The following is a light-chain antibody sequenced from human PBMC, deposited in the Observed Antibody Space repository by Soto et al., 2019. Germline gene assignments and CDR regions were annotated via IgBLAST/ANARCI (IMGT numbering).Light chain of an antibody. Sequence: VVLTRSPLSLPVTLGQPASISCNSSQSLVYSDGNTYLNWFQQRPGQSPRRLIYKVSDRDSGVPDRFSGSGSATDFTLKISGVQAEDVGIYYCMQGTHWPPYSFGQGTKLEIK. CDR2: KVS. CDR1: QSLVYSDGNTY. V-gene: IGKV2-30*01. J-gene: IGKJ2*03. CDR3: MQGTHWPPYS.